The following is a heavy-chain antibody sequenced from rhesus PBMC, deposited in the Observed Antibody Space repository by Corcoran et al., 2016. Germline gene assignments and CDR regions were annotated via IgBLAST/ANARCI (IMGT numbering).Heavy chain of an antibody. CDR1: GYSISGYY. CDR2: ITYSGST. V-gene: IGHV4-122*02. J-gene: IGHJ6*01. CDR3: ARGGWGDYYGLDS. Sequence: QVQLQESGPGLVKPSETLSLTCAVSGYSISGYYWSWIRQAPGKGLEWIGYITYSGSTSYNPSLKSRVTLSRDTSKNQFSLKLSSVTAADTAVYYCARGGWGDYYGLDSWGQGVVVTVSS. D-gene: IGHD3-34*01.